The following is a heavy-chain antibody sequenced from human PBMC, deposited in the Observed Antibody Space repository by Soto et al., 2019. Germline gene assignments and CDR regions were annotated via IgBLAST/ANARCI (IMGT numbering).Heavy chain of an antibody. J-gene: IGHJ6*02. Sequence: SETLSLTCAVYGASLSDNYCNWLRQPPGKGLEWIGEINHSGNTNYNPSLRSRVTISIDTSKNQLSLNLRSVSAADTAVYYCARDGGRFDFWGGYQEGMDVWGQGITVTVSS. CDR2: INHSGNT. D-gene: IGHD3-3*01. CDR1: GASLSDNY. CDR3: ARDGGRFDFWGGYQEGMDV. V-gene: IGHV4-34*01.